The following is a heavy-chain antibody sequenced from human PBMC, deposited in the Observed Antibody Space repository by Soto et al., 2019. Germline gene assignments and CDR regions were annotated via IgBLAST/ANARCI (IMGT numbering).Heavy chain of an antibody. CDR1: GFPFSSYS. J-gene: IGHJ5*02. CDR3: TRRTGTTYDP. D-gene: IGHD1-1*01. CDR2: ITSSGFDI. Sequence: GGSLRLSCAASGFPFSSYSMSWVRQAPGKGLEWDSSITSSGFDIYYADSVKGRFSISRDNAKNSLYLQMNSLRADDTAVYFCTRRTGTTYDPWGQGTLVTVSS. V-gene: IGHV3-21*06.